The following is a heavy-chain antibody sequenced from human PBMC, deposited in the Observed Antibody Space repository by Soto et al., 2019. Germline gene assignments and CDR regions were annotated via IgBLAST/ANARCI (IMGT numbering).Heavy chain of an antibody. Sequence: QLQLQESGPGLVKPSETLSLTCTVSGGSISSSSYYWGWIRQPPGKGLEWIGSIYYSGSTYYNPSLESRVTISVDTSKNQFSLKLSSVTAADTAVYYCARHIYYGSQEPPNGLDYWGQGTLVTVSS. CDR2: IYYSGST. D-gene: IGHD3-10*01. J-gene: IGHJ4*02. V-gene: IGHV4-39*01. CDR1: GGSISSSSYY. CDR3: ARHIYYGSQEPPNGLDY.